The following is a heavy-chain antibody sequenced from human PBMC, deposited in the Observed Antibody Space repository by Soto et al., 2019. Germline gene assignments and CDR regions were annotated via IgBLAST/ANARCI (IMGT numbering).Heavy chain of an antibody. D-gene: IGHD6-19*01. V-gene: IGHV4-30-4*01. J-gene: IGHJ4*02. CDR2: IYYSGST. CDR1: GGSISSGDYY. CDR3: ASGGSGWEIFDY. Sequence: QVQLQESGPGLVKPSQTLSLTCTVSGGSISSGDYYWRWIRQPPGNGMEWIGYIYYSGSTYYNPSLKSRGTISVDTSKNQFSLKLSSVTAADTAVYYCASGGSGWEIFDYWGQGTLVTVSS.